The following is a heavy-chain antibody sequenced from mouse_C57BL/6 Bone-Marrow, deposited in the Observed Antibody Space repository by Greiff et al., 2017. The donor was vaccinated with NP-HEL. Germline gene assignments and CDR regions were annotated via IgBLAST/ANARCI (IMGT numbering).Heavy chain of an antibody. D-gene: IGHD1-1*01. Sequence: QVQLQQPGAELVKPGASVKLSCKASGYTFTSYWLHWVTQRPGQGLEWIGMIHPNSGSTNYNEKFKSKATLTVDKSSSTAYMQLSSLTTEVSAVYSGAYYFCSVYAMDYWGQGTSVTVSS. CDR3: AYYFCSVYAMDY. CDR2: IHPNSGST. CDR1: GYTFTSYW. J-gene: IGHJ4*01. V-gene: IGHV1-64*01.